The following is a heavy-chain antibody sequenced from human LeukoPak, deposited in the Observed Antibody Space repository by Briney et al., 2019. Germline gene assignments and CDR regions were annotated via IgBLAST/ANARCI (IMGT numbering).Heavy chain of an antibody. J-gene: IGHJ4*02. CDR2: IYYSGTT. V-gene: IGHV4-59*08. CDR3: ARQTAKNVDTARFDS. CDR1: GGSINNYY. D-gene: IGHD5-18*01. Sequence: SETLSLTCAISGGSINNYYWSRIRQPPGKGLEWIGYIYYSGTTNYSPSLNSRVNISLDTAKNQFSLRLSSVTAADTAVYYCARQTAKNVDTARFDSWGQGTLVTVSS.